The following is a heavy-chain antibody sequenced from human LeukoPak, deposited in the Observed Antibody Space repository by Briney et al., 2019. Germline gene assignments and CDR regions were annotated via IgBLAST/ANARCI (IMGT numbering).Heavy chain of an antibody. CDR2: IKQDGNEE. D-gene: IGHD2-15*01. CDR1: GFTFSSYW. V-gene: IGHV3-7*05. CDR3: ARARSYCSGGSCYPAHFDY. J-gene: IGHJ4*02. Sequence: GGSLRLSCAASGFTFSSYWMSWVRQAPGKGLDWVANIKQDGNEEYYVDSVKGRCTISRYNPKKTIYLQMNSLRAEDTDVYYCARARSYCSGGSCYPAHFDYWGQGTLVTVSS.